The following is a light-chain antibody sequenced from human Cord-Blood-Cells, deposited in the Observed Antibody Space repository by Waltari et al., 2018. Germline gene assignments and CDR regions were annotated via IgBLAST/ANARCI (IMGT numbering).Light chain of an antibody. Sequence: DIQMTQSPSSLSASVGDRVTITCRASKSISSYLYWYQQKPGKAPKLLIYAASSLQSGVVASISVSEGEMDLTLGNSSLRTKEFATYSWPQGYGSPYTAGPWTDLEI. CDR1: KSISSY. CDR3: PQGYGSPYT. J-gene: IGKJ2*01. CDR2: AAS. V-gene: IGKV1-39*01.